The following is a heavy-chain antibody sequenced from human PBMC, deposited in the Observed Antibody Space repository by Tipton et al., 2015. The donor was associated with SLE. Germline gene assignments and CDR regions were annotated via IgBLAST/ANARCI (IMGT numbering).Heavy chain of an antibody. Sequence: TLSLTCTVSGGSISSGNYYWSWIRQPAGKGLEWIGRIYTSGSTNYNPSLKSRVTISVDTSKNQFSLKLSSVTAADTAVYYCASLLEWLPLVWGQRTLVTVSS. CDR1: GGSISSGNYY. CDR3: ASLLEWLPLV. V-gene: IGHV4-61*02. J-gene: IGHJ4*02. D-gene: IGHD3-3*01. CDR2: IYTSGST.